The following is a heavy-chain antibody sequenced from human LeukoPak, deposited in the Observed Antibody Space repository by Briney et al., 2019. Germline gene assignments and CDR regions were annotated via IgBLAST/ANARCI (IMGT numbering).Heavy chain of an antibody. Sequence: PGGSLRLSCAASGFTFRRFGMHWVRQAPGKGLEWVAATSYGGQHKYYAESVRGRFTISRDNSKNTLYLQMNSLRAEDTAVYYCARVTVTTSADTYYYYYGMDVWGQGTTVTVSS. CDR2: TSYGGQHK. CDR1: GFTFRRFG. J-gene: IGHJ6*02. CDR3: ARVTVTTSADTYYYYYGMDV. V-gene: IGHV3-30*12. D-gene: IGHD4-17*01.